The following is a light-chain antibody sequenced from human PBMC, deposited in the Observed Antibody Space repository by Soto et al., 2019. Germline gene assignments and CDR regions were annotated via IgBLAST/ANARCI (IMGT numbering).Light chain of an antibody. Sequence: EIVLTQTPATLSLSPGERATLSCRASQSVSSYLAWYQQKPGQAPRLLIYDASNRATGIPARFSGSGSGTEFTLTISRLEPEDFAVYYCQQYGSSSWTFGQGTMVDVK. J-gene: IGKJ1*01. CDR3: QQYGSSSWT. CDR2: DAS. V-gene: IGKV3-11*01. CDR1: QSVSSY.